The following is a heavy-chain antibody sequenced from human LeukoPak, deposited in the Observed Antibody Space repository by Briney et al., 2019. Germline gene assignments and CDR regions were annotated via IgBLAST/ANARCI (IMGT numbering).Heavy chain of an antibody. D-gene: IGHD2/OR15-2a*01. Sequence: GGSLRLSCAASGNYWMHWVRQAPGKGLVWVSHINSDGSWTSYADSVKGRFAISKDNTKNTVYLQMNSLRAEDTAVYYCVSFYESYWGRGTLVTVSS. CDR2: INSDGSWT. CDR3: VSFYESY. V-gene: IGHV3-74*01. J-gene: IGHJ4*02. CDR1: GNYW.